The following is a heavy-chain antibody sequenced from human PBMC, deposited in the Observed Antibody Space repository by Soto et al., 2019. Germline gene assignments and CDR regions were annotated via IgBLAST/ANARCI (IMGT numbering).Heavy chain of an antibody. Sequence: EVQLVASGGGLVQPGGSLRLSCAASGFTVSSYYMTWVRQAPGQGLEWVSVISSGGSTYYADSVKGRFTISRDNSKNTLYLQMNRLRADDTAVYYCARDTLGGAYNFWHGGQGTLVTVSS. J-gene: IGHJ4*02. CDR1: GFTVSSYY. CDR2: ISSGGST. V-gene: IGHV3-66*01. D-gene: IGHD3-3*01. CDR3: ARDTLGGAYNFWH.